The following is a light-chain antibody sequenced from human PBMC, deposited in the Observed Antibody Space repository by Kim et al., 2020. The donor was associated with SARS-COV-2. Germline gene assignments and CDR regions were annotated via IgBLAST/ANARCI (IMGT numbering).Light chain of an antibody. J-gene: IGKJ1*01. CDR1: QSLSGW. Sequence: SASVGDRVIITCRASQSLSGWLAWYQQKPGKALKLVIYKTSRLEIGVPSRFCGSGSETEFTLTISSLQPDDFATYYCQQYNHYSTFGQGTKVEIK. CDR2: KTS. V-gene: IGKV1-5*03. CDR3: QQYNHYST.